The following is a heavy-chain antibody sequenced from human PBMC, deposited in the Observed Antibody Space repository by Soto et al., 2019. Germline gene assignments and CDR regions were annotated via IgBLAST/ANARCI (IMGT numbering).Heavy chain of an antibody. V-gene: IGHV3-74*01. J-gene: IGHJ4*02. D-gene: IGHD3-22*01. Sequence: GGSLRLSCAASGFTFSSYWMHWVRQAPGKGLVWVSRINSDGSSTSYADSVKGRFTISRGNAKNTLYLQMNSLRAEDTAVYYCATYYYDSSGYSFDYWGQGTLVTVSS. CDR3: ATYYYDSSGYSFDY. CDR1: GFTFSSYW. CDR2: INSDGSST.